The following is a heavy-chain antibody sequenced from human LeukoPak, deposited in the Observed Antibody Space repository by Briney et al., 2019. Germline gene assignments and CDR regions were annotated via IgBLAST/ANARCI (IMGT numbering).Heavy chain of an antibody. D-gene: IGHD3-3*01. V-gene: IGHV3-20*04. Sequence: GGSLRLSCAASGFTFSSYEMNWVRQAPGKGLEWVSGIRNGGSTGYADSVKGRFTISRDNAKNSLYLQMNSLRAEDTALYYCARGGLTIFGVVNYMDAWGKGTTVTVSS. CDR1: GFTFSSYE. CDR2: IRNGGST. J-gene: IGHJ6*03. CDR3: ARGGLTIFGVVNYMDA.